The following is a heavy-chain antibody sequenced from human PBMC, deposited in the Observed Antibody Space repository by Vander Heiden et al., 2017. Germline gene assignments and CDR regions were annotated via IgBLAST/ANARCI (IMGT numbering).Heavy chain of an antibody. J-gene: IGHJ4*02. CDR2: ISSSSSYI. V-gene: IGHV3-21*01. CDR3: ARGGSSYRWLQSVY. D-gene: IGHD5-12*01. Sequence: EVQLVASGGGLVKPGGSLSLSCAASGFTFSSYSMNWVRQAPGKGLEWVSSISSSSSYIYYADSVKGRFTISRDNAKNSLYLQMNSLRAEDTAVYYCARGGSSYRWLQSVYWGQGTLVTVSS. CDR1: GFTFSSYS.